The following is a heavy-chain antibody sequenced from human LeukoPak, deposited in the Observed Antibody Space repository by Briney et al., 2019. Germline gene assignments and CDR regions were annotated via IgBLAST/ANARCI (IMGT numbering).Heavy chain of an antibody. CDR1: GGSISSYY. CDR3: ARGAGGYRFDP. V-gene: IGHV4-59*01. Sequence: SETLSLTCTVSGGSISSYYWSWIRQPPGKGLEWIGYIYYSGSTNYNPSLKSRVTISADTSKKQFSLKLSSVTAADTAVYYCARGAGGYRFDPWGLGTLVTVSS. CDR2: IYYSGST. D-gene: IGHD1-1*01. J-gene: IGHJ5*02.